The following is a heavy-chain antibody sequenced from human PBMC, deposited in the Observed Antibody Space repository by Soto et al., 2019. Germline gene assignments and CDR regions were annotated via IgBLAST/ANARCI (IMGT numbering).Heavy chain of an antibody. CDR1: ESTFRTYD. D-gene: IGHD2-15*01. J-gene: IGHJ4*02. CDR3: ATAKLLLPWLFDY. CDR2: ISKDGSIK. Sequence: GGSLRLSCAGTESTFRTYDIHWVRQAPGKGLEWVSVISKDGSIKSYADSVKGRFIISRDDSKNTLFLQMNSLRAGDTAVYYCATAKLLLPWLFDYWGQGTLVTVS. V-gene: IGHV3-30*14.